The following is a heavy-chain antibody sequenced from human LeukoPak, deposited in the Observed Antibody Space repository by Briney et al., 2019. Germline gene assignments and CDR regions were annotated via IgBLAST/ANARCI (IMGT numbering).Heavy chain of an antibody. Sequence: SETLSLTCAVYGGSFSGYYWSWIRQPPGKGLEWIGEINHSGSTNYNPSLKSRVTISVDTSKNQFSLKLSSVTAADTAVYYCARRSRTFDYWGQGTLVTVST. D-gene: IGHD1-7*01. CDR1: GGSFSGYY. J-gene: IGHJ4*02. V-gene: IGHV4-34*01. CDR3: ARRSRTFDY. CDR2: INHSGST.